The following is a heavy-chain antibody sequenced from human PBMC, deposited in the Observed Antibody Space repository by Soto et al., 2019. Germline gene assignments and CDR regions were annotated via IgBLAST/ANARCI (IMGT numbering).Heavy chain of an antibody. J-gene: IGHJ4*02. CDR3: ARLLAPYCGGDCYSGFDY. D-gene: IGHD2-21*02. CDR1: GYRFSIYY. V-gene: IGHV1-46*01. CDR2: IDPSGGRT. Sequence: ASVKLSRKACGYRFSIYYIHWVRLAPGQGLEWMGVIDPSGGRTYYAQNFQGRITLTRDTSTSTVYMELSSLRSQDTAVYYCARLLAPYCGGDCYSGFDYWGQGTQVTVSS.